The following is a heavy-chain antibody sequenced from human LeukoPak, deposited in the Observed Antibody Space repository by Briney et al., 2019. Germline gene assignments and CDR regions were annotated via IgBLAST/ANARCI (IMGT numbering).Heavy chain of an antibody. J-gene: IGHJ4*02. CDR2: IYSTGST. D-gene: IGHD1-1*01. Sequence: SETLSLTCTVSGGSISSSSFYWGWIRQPPRKGLEWIGTIYSTGSTYYNPSLKSRVTISVDTSKNQFSLRLSSVTAADTAVYYCAGRGTGGRSVDCWGQGTLVTVSS. CDR3: AGRGTGGRSVDC. V-gene: IGHV4-39*01. CDR1: GGSISSSSFY.